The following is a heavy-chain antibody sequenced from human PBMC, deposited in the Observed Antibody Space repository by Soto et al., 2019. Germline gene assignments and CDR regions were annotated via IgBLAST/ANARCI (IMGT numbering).Heavy chain of an antibody. Sequence: QVQLQQWGAGLLRPSETLSLTCGVSGGSFSAYYWTWIRQPPGKGLEWLAEISHRGDTTYNPSLRSRVTISVDTSRNHFFLRLNSVTAADTAVYYCASNTVTPVDAMDVWGQGTTVTVS. J-gene: IGHJ6*02. CDR3: ASNTVTPVDAMDV. CDR2: ISHRGDT. CDR1: GGSFSAYY. D-gene: IGHD4-17*01. V-gene: IGHV4-34*02.